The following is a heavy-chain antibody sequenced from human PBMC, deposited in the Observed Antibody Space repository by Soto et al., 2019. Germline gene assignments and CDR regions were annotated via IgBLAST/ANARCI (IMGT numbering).Heavy chain of an antibody. D-gene: IGHD6-13*01. J-gene: IGHJ6*02. CDR1: GGSISSSSYY. CDR2: IYYSGST. CDR3: ARLQLVHKSSTLDYYYGMDV. V-gene: IGHV4-39*01. Sequence: PSETLSLTCTVSGGSISSSSYYWGWIRRPPGKGLEWIGSIYYSGSTYYNPSLKSRVAISVDTSKNQFSLKLSSVTAADTAVYYCARLQLVHKSSTLDYYYGMDVWGQGTTVTVSS.